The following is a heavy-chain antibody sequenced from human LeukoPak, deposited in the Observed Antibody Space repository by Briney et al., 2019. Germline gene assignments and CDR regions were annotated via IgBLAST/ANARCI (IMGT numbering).Heavy chain of an antibody. D-gene: IGHD6-19*01. CDR2: INSDGSSS. Sequence: GRSLRLSCAASGFTFDDYAMHWVRQAPGKGLVWVSRINSDGSSSSYADSVKGRFTISRDNAKNTLYLQMNSLRAEDTAVYYCANGASGWYSAFDIWGQGTMVTVSS. J-gene: IGHJ3*02. V-gene: IGHV3-74*01. CDR1: GFTFDDYA. CDR3: ANGASGWYSAFDI.